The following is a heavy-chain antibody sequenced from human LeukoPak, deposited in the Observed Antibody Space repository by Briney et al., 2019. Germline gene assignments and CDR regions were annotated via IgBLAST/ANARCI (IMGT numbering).Heavy chain of an antibody. D-gene: IGHD1-1*01. CDR2: IYYRGNT. CDR1: VGSISSSPYC. V-gene: IGHV4-39*01. CDR3: ARPTTGPATQGYDS. J-gene: IGHJ4*02. Sequence: SETLSLTCTVSVGSISSSPYCWAWVRQPPGRGLEWTGSIYYRGNTYHNPSLKSRVTISVDPSKNQSSLSVISVTAADTAVYFCARPTTGPATQGYDSWGQGILVTVAS.